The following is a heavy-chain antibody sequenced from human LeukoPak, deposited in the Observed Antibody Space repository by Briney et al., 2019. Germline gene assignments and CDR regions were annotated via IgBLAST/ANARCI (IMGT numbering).Heavy chain of an antibody. D-gene: IGHD6-19*01. Sequence: PGGTLRLSCAASGFTFSSNGMSWVRQAPGKGLEWVSGISGSGDRTNHADSVKGRFTISRDNSKNTLYLQMNSLRAEDTAVYYCAKDGEQWLSGDAFDIWGQGTMVTVSS. CDR3: AKDGEQWLSGDAFDI. J-gene: IGHJ3*02. V-gene: IGHV3-23*01. CDR2: ISGSGDRT. CDR1: GFTFSSNG.